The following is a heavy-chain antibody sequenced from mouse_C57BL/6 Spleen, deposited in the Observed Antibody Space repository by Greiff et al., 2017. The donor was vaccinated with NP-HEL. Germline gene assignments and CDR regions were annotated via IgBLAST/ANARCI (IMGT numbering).Heavy chain of an antibody. V-gene: IGHV14-2*01. D-gene: IGHD1-1*01. CDR3: ARGFTTVVAHYFDY. CDR1: GFNIKDYY. J-gene: IGHJ2*01. CDR2: IDPEDGET. Sequence: EVMLVESGAELVKPGASVKLSCTASGFNIKDYYMHWVKQRTEQGLEWIGRIDPEDGETKYAPKFQGKATITADTSSNTAYLQLSSLTSEDTAVYYCARGFTTVVAHYFDYWGQGTTLTVSS.